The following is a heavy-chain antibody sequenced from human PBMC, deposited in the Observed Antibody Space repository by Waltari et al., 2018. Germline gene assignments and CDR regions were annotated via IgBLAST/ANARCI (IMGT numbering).Heavy chain of an antibody. CDR1: GGSIGTGTVY. CDR3: ARHFPDYQTYYYGMDV. CDR2: IFDSGST. V-gene: IGHV4-39*01. D-gene: IGHD4-17*01. Sequence: QLQLQESGPGLVKPSETLSLTCSVSGGSIGTGTVYWGRIRQPPGKGLEWIGTIFDSGSTFYNPSLDSRATISIDTSKNQFSLKLNSVTAADAAVYYCARHFPDYQTYYYGMDVWGQGTTVTVSS. J-gene: IGHJ6*02.